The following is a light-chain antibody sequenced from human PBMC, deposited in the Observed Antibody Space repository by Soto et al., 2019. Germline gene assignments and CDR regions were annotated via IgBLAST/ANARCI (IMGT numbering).Light chain of an antibody. J-gene: IGLJ3*02. V-gene: IGLV2-8*01. Sequence: QSALTQPTSASGSPGQSVTISCTGTSSDVGAYNYVSWYQQHPGKAPKLMIYDVSKRPSGVPYRFSGSKSGNAASLTVSGLQGEDEADYYCSSYAGSSGVFGGGIKLTVL. CDR1: SSDVGAYNY. CDR3: SSYAGSSGV. CDR2: DVS.